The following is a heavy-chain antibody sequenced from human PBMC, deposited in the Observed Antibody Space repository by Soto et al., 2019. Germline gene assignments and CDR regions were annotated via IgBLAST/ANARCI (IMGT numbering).Heavy chain of an antibody. CDR1: GYSFTSYW. Sequence: GESLKISCKGSGYSFTSYWIGWVRQMPGKGLEWMGIIYPGDSDTRYSPSFQGQVTISADKSISTAYLQWSSLKASDTAMYYCARHDTAMDSHYYYGMDVWGQGTPVTVSS. D-gene: IGHD5-18*01. V-gene: IGHV5-51*01. J-gene: IGHJ6*02. CDR2: IYPGDSDT. CDR3: ARHDTAMDSHYYYGMDV.